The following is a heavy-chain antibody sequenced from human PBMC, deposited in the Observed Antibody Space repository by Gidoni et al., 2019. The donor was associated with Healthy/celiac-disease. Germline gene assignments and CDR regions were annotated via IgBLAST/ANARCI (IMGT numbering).Heavy chain of an antibody. CDR1: GGTFSSYA. D-gene: IGHD4-17*01. V-gene: IGHV1-69*01. J-gene: IGHJ6*02. Sequence: QVQLVQSGAEVKKPGSSVKVSCKASGGTFSSYAISWLRQAPGQGLEWMGGIIPIFGTANYAQKCQGRVTITADESTSTAYMELSSLRSEDTAVYYCARVTVTREATRSHPYYYYYYGMDVWGQGTTVTVSS. CDR3: ARVTVTREATRSHPYYYYYYGMDV. CDR2: IIPIFGTA.